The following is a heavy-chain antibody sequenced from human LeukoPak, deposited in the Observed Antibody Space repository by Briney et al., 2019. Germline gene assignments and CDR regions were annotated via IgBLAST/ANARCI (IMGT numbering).Heavy chain of an antibody. J-gene: IGHJ4*01. V-gene: IGHV3-11*01. CDR1: GFTFSDYY. Sequence: GESLKISCAASGFTFSDYYMSWIRQAPGKGLEWVSYICDSGRTIYYADSVKGRFTTSRDNAKNSVYLQMNNLRAEDTAVYYCARDRLGDYDHSGYYDKWGQGTLVTVSS. CDR3: ARDRLGDYDHSGYYDK. CDR2: ICDSGRTI. D-gene: IGHD3-22*01.